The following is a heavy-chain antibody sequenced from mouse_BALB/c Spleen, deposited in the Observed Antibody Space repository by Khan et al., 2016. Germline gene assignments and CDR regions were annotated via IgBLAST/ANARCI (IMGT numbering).Heavy chain of an antibody. D-gene: IGHD4-1*01. CDR3: ARLTPYAMDY. CDR1: GFTFSVFG. J-gene: IGHJ4*01. Sequence: EVELVESGGGLVQPGGSRKLSCAASGFTFSVFGIHWVRQAPEKGLEWVAYISGGSSTIYYADTGKGRFTISRDNPKKTLFLQITSRRSEDTAVYYCARLTPYAMDYWGQGTSVTVSS. CDR2: ISGGSSTI. V-gene: IGHV5-17*02.